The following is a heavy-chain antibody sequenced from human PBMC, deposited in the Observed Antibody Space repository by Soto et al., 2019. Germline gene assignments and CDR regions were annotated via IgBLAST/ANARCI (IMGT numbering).Heavy chain of an antibody. CDR2: IYHSGST. Sequence: SETLSLTCAVSGGSISSSNWWGWVRQPPGKGLEWIGEIYHSGSTNYNPSLKSRVTISVDKSKNQFSLKLSSVTAADTAVYYCARVSRFLDGLSYNWFDPWGQGTLVTVSS. V-gene: IGHV4-4*02. CDR1: GGSISSSNW. J-gene: IGHJ5*02. CDR3: ARVSRFLDGLSYNWFDP. D-gene: IGHD3-3*01.